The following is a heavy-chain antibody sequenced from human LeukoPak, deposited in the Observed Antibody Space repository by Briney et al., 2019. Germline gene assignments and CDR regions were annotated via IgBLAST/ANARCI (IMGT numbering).Heavy chain of an antibody. CDR3: ARDRPREGVYYYYGMVV. J-gene: IGHJ6*02. D-gene: IGHD1-26*01. Sequence: ASVKVSCKASGYTFTSYGISWVRQAPGQGLEWMGWISAYNGNTNYAQKLQGRVTMTTDTSTSTAYMELRRLRSDDTAVYYCARDRPREGVYYYYGMVVWGQGTTVTVSS. CDR1: GYTFTSYG. V-gene: IGHV1-18*01. CDR2: ISAYNGNT.